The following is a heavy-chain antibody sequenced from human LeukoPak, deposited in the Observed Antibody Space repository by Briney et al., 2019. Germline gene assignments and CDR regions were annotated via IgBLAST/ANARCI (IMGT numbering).Heavy chain of an antibody. V-gene: IGHV1-69*05. D-gene: IGHD3-3*01. J-gene: IGHJ4*02. CDR1: GYTLTELS. Sequence: GASVKVSCKVSGYTLTELSMHWVRQAPGQGLEWMGGIIPIFGTANYAQKFQGRVTITTDESTSTAYMELSSLRSEDTAVYYCARVKADYDFWSGPPGHSYYFDYWGQGTLVTVSS. CDR3: ARVKADYDFWSGPPGHSYYFDY. CDR2: IIPIFGTA.